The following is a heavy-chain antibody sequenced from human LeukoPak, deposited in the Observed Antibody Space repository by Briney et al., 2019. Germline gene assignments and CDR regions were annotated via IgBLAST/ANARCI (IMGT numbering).Heavy chain of an antibody. V-gene: IGHV3-74*01. CDR2: INSDASDT. J-gene: IGHJ4*02. CDR3: ARICSSTDCLIPD. Sequence: GGSLRLSCAASGFTFSRHWMHWVRHAPGKGLVWISRINSDASDTNYADFVKGRFTISRVNAKNTVYLQINSLRDEDTAVYYCARICSSTDCLIPDWGQGTLVTVSS. CDR1: GFTFSRHW. D-gene: IGHD2-2*01.